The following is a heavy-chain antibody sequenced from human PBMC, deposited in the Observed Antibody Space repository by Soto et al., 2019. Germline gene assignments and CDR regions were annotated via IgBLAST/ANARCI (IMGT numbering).Heavy chain of an antibody. V-gene: IGHV1-69*19. J-gene: IGHJ6*02. Sequence: QVQLVQSGAEVKKPGSSVPVSCKASGGTFSTYAISWVRQAPGQGLEWMEGIIPIFGKANYAQKFQGRVTITADDSTSPAYMVLNSLRSEDTAVYFCARARGYSYGPYYYCYGWDVWGQGTKVTFSS. CDR2: IIPIFGKA. CDR1: GGTFSTYA. CDR3: ARARGYSYGPYYYCYGWDV. D-gene: IGHD5-18*01.